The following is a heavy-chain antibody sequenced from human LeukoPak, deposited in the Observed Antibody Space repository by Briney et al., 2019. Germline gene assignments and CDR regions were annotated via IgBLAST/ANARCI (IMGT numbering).Heavy chain of an antibody. CDR1: GFTFGGYA. CDR3: TRGASSSWPATRHYFDY. J-gene: IGHJ4*02. V-gene: IGHV3-49*03. D-gene: IGHD6-13*01. CDR2: IRSKAYGGTT. Sequence: GGSLRLSCTASGFTFGGYAMSWFRQAPGKGLEWVGFIRSKAYGGTTEYAASVKGRFTISRDDSKSIAYLQMNSLKTEDTAVYYCTRGASSSWPATRHYFDYWGQGTLVTVSP.